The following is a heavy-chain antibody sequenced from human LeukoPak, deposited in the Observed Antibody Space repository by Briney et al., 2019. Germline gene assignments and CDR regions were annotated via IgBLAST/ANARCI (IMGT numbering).Heavy chain of an antibody. CDR1: GGSISTNTY. Sequence: SETLSLTCTVSGGSISTNTYWGWIRQPPGKGLEWIGSIYSSGITYCNPSLKSRVTIFADTSKNQVSLQLSSVTAADTAVYYCAGRPAGYWGQGTLVTVSS. CDR3: AGRPAGY. V-gene: IGHV4-39*01. CDR2: IYSSGIT. J-gene: IGHJ4*02.